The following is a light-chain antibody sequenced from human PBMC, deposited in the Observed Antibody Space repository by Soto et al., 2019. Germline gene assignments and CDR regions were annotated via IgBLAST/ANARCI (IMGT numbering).Light chain of an antibody. CDR2: CSS. J-gene: IGKJ1*01. Sequence: EIVLTQSPGTLSLSPGERATLSCRASQSFSSRYLAWYQQKPGQAPRLLIYCSSSRATGIPDRFSGSGSGTDFTLTISRLEPEDFAVYYGQQYGSSPRTFGQGTNVEIK. CDR1: QSFSSRY. CDR3: QQYGSSPRT. V-gene: IGKV3-20*01.